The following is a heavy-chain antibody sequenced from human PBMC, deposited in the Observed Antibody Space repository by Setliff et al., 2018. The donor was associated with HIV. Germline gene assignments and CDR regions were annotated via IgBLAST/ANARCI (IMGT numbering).Heavy chain of an antibody. J-gene: IGHJ6*03. CDR2: ISPNSGYT. CDR3: ARDQGFWSGFTYNYYMDV. Sequence: ASVKVSCKASGYSFTSYAISWVRQAPGQGLEWMAWISPNSGYTLFAQKFRGRVTMTADTSTSTAYMDLGSLRSDDTAVYYCARDQGFWSGFTYNYYMDVWGKGTTVTVSS. D-gene: IGHD3-3*01. CDR1: GYSFTSYA. V-gene: IGHV1-18*01.